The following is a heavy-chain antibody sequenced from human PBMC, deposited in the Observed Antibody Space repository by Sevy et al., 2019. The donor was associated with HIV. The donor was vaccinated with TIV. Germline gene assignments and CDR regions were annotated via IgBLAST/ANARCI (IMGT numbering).Heavy chain of an antibody. J-gene: IGHJ6*02. V-gene: IGHV4-59*01. Sequence: SETLSLTCTVSGGSISTYYWSWIRQPPGKGLEWIGYIYYSGSTNYNPSLKSRVTISVDTSQNQVSLKLSSVTAADTAGYYCARNMAGAGTGALGMDVWGQGTTVTVSS. CDR3: ARNMAGAGTGALGMDV. CDR1: GGSISTYY. D-gene: IGHD6-19*01. CDR2: IYYSGST.